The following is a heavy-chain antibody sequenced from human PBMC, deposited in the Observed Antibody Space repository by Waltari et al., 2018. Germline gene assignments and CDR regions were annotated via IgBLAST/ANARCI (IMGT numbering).Heavy chain of an antibody. CDR2: INWNSGSI. D-gene: IGHD6-6*01. CDR1: GFSFDDYA. Sequence: EVQLVASGGGLVQPCGSLRLSCAASGFSFDDYALYWVRQAPGKGLEWVSGINWNSGSIGYADSVKGRFTISRDNAKNSLYLQMNSLRAEDTALYYCAKDIRAREYYYYYGMDVWGQGTTVTVSS. J-gene: IGHJ6*02. CDR3: AKDIRAREYYYYYGMDV. V-gene: IGHV3-9*01.